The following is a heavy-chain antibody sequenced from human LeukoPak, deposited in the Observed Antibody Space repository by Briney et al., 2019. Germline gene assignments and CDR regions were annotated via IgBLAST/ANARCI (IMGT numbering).Heavy chain of an antibody. CDR3: ARALSGIAAAGVDY. V-gene: IGHV3-33*01. Sequence: GGSLRLSCAASGFTFSSYGMHWVRQAPGKGLEWVAVIWYDGSNKYYADSVKGRFTISRDNSKNTLYLQMNSLRAEDTAVYYSARALSGIAAAGVDYWGQGTLVTVSS. CDR2: IWYDGSNK. CDR1: GFTFSSYG. D-gene: IGHD6-13*01. J-gene: IGHJ4*02.